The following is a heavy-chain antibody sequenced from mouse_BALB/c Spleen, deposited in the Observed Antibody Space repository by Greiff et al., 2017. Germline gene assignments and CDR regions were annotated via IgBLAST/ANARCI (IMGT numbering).Heavy chain of an antibody. CDR1: GFTINDSY. J-gene: IGHJ3*01. D-gene: IGHD4-1*01. CDR2: IDPANGNT. Sequence: VQLQQSGAELVKPGASVKLSCTASGFTINDSYMHWVKQRPDQGLEWIGRIDPANGNTKYDPKFQGKATITADTSSNTAYLQLSSLTSEDTAVYDCAPGTGFAYWGQGTLVTVSA. V-gene: IGHV14-3*02. CDR3: APGTGFAY.